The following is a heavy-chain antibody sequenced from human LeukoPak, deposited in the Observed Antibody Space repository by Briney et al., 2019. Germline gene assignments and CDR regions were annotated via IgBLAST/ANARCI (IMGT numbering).Heavy chain of an antibody. J-gene: IGHJ6*02. Sequence: GGSLRLSCAASGFTFSSYAMHWVRQAPGKGLEWVAVISYDGSNKYYADSVKGRFTISRDNPKNTLYLQMNSLRAEDTAVYYCARDLDYSSSWYVPSYYYYYGMDVWGQGTTVTVSS. CDR1: GFTFSSYA. D-gene: IGHD6-13*01. CDR3: ARDLDYSSSWYVPSYYYYYGMDV. CDR2: ISYDGSNK. V-gene: IGHV3-30-3*01.